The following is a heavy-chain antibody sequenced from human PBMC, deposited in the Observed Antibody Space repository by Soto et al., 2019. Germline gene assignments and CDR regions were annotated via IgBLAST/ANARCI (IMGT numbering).Heavy chain of an antibody. D-gene: IGHD3-3*01. CDR2: IIPIFGTA. CDR3: ATSGFWSGYPRYYYGMDG. CDR1: GGTFSSYA. V-gene: IGHV1-69*13. J-gene: IGHJ6*02. Sequence: ASVKVSCKASGGTFSSYAISWVRQAPGQGLEWMGGIIPIFGTANYAQKFQGRVTITADESTSTAYMELSSLRSEDTAVYYCATSGFWSGYPRYYYGMDGWGQGTTVTVSS.